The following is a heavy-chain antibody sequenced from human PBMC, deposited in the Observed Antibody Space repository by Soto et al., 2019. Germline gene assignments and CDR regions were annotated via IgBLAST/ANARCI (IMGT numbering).Heavy chain of an antibody. J-gene: IGHJ4*02. CDR3: ARQIYDSDTGPNFQYYFDS. V-gene: IGHV5-10-1*01. CDR1: GYSFAGYW. D-gene: IGHD3-22*01. CDR2: IDPSDAQT. Sequence: PGESLKISCKGSGYSFAGYWITWVRQKPGKGLEWMGRIDPSDAQTYYSPAFRGHVTISVTKSINTVFLQWSSLRASDTAMYYWARQIYDSDTGPNFQYYFDSWGQGTPVTVSS.